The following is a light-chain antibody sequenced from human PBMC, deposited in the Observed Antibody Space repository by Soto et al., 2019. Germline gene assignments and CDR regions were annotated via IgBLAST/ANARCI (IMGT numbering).Light chain of an antibody. CDR3: LQVSTFPRT. V-gene: IGKV1-12*01. CDR2: SAS. Sequence: DIHMTQSPSSVSASVGDRVTITCRASQGIGVRLAWFQQKPGKAPQLLFQSASSLQGGFPSRFSGSGSGTDFVLSINSLQPEDFASYYCLQVSTFPRTFGQGTKVEVK. J-gene: IGKJ1*01. CDR1: QGIGVR.